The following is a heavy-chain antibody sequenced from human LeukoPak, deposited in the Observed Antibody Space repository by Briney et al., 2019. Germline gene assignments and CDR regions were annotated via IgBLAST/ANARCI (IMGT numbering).Heavy chain of an antibody. V-gene: IGHV1-2*02. D-gene: IGHD2/OR15-2a*01. J-gene: IGHJ6*03. CDR2: INPNSGGT. CDR1: GYTFTGYY. CDR3: ARDLSGKNYYYYYMDV. Sequence: ASVKVSCKASGYTFTGYYMHWVRQAPGQGLEWMGWINPNSGGTNYAQKFQGRVTMTRDTSISTAYMELSRLRSDDTAVYYCARDLSGKNYYYYYMDVWGKGTTVTVSS.